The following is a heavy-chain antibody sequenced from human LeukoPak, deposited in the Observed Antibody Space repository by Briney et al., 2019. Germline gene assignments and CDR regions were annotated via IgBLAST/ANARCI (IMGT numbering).Heavy chain of an antibody. CDR2: IRYDGRNK. J-gene: IGHJ4*02. V-gene: IGHV3-30*02. D-gene: IGHD1-26*01. CDR1: GFTFSSYG. Sequence: GGSLGLSCAASGFTFSSYGVHWVRQAPGKGLDWVAFIRYDGRNKYYADSVKGRFTISRDNSKNTLYLQMNSLRAEDTAVYYCARAPYRGDFDYWGQGTLVTVSS. CDR3: ARAPYRGDFDY.